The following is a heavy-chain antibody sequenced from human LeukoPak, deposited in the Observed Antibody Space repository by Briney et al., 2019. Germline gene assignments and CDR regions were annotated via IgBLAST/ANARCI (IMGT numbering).Heavy chain of an antibody. D-gene: IGHD1-14*01. CDR1: GFTLSTYP. J-gene: IGHJ4*02. CDR2: ISSSTSNM. V-gene: IGHV3-48*02. CDR3: ARDRNHAFDY. Sequence: PGGSLRLSCAASGFTLSTYPMNWVRQAPGKGLEWVSHISSSTSNMQYADSVKGRFTISRDNAKNSLFLQMNSLRDEDTAVYYCARDRNHAFDYWGQGTLVTVSS.